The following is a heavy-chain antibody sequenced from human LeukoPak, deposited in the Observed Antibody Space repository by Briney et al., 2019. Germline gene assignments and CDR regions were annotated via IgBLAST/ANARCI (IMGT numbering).Heavy chain of an antibody. V-gene: IGHV1-69*06. CDR2: IIPIFGTA. J-gene: IGHJ4*02. CDR3: ARDRRGYYGSGSYSPFDY. Sequence: LVKVSCKASGGTFSSYAISWVRQAPGQGLEWMGGIIPIFGTANYAQKFQGRVTITADKSTSTAYMELSSLRSEDTAVYYCARDRRGYYGSGSYSPFDYWGQGTLVTVSS. D-gene: IGHD3-10*01. CDR1: GGTFSSYA.